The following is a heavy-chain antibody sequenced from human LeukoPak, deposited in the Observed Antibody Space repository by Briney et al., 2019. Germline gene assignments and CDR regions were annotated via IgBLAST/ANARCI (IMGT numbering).Heavy chain of an antibody. Sequence: GGSLRLSCKASGFTFSDACMSWVRQAPGKGLEWVARIESYSDGGTTDYAAPVKGRFTISRDDAKNTLFLQMNSLKTEDSALYYCSTDFYYFWSDPQWGQGSLVTVSS. V-gene: IGHV3-15*04. D-gene: IGHD3-3*01. CDR2: IESYSDGGTT. CDR3: STDFYYFWSDPQ. J-gene: IGHJ4*02. CDR1: GFTFSDAC.